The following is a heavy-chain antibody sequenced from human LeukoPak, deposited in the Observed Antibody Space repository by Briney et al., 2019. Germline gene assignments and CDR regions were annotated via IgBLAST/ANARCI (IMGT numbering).Heavy chain of an antibody. V-gene: IGHV1-18*01. CDR2: ISAYNGNT. CDR3: ASSSDILTGYLPFDY. D-gene: IGHD3-9*01. CDR1: GYTFTGYG. J-gene: IGHJ4*02. Sequence: GASVKVSCKASGYTFTGYGISWVRQAPGQGLEWMGWISAYNGNTNYAQKLQGRVTMTTDTSTSTAYMELRSLRSDDTAVYYCASSSDILTGYLPFDYWGQGTLVTVSS.